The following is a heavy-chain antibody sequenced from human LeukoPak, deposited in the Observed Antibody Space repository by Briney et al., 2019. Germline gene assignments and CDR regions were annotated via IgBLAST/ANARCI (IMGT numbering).Heavy chain of an antibody. CDR2: INPNSGGT. Sequence: ASVKVSCKASGYTFTGYYMHWVRQAPGQGLEWMGRINPNSGGTNYAQKFQGRVTMTRDTSISTAYMELSRLRSDDTAVYYCARDLVFALTKATDYWGQGTLVTVSS. V-gene: IGHV1-2*06. CDR1: GYTFTGYY. D-gene: IGHD3-3*01. J-gene: IGHJ4*02. CDR3: ARDLVFALTKATDY.